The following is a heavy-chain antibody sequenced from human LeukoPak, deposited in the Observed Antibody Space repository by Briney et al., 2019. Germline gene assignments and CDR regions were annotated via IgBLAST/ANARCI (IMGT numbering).Heavy chain of an antibody. CDR3: AREAAGWPLDY. Sequence: ASVKVSCKASGYTFTSCYMHWVRQAPGQGLEWMGIINPSGGSTSYAQKFQGRVTMTRDTSTSTVYMELSSLRSEDTAVYYCAREAAGWPLDYWGQGTLVTVSS. D-gene: IGHD6-13*01. CDR2: INPSGGST. V-gene: IGHV1-46*01. J-gene: IGHJ4*02. CDR1: GYTFTSCY.